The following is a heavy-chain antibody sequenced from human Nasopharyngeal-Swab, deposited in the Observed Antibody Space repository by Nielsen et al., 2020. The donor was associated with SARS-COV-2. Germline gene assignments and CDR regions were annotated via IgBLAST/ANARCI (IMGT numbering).Heavy chain of an antibody. CDR3: ARGGAGVVPSPVLGLGPYYSYYYMDV. D-gene: IGHD2-2*01. V-gene: IGHV4-34*01. Sequence: PGKGLEWIGEVSQGGGTNYNPSLKNRVTISVATSKNQFSLKLSSVTAAETAVYYCARGGAGVVPSPVLGLGPYYSYYYMDVWAKGPRSPSP. J-gene: IGHJ6*03. CDR2: VSQGGGT.